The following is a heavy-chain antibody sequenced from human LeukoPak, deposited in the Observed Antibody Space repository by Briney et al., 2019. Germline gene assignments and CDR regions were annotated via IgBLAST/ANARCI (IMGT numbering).Heavy chain of an antibody. CDR2: IYYSGST. Sequence: SETLSLTCTVSGGSVSSGSYYWSWIRQPPGKGLEWIGYIYYSGSTNYNPSLKSRITISVDTSKNQFSLKLSSVTAADTAVYYCAGRDGYNADFDYWGQGTLVTVSS. J-gene: IGHJ4*02. V-gene: IGHV4-61*01. CDR1: GGSVSSGSYY. D-gene: IGHD5-24*01. CDR3: AGRDGYNADFDY.